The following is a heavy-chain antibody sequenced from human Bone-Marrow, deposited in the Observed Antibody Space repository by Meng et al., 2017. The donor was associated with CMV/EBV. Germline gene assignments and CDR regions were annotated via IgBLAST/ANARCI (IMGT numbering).Heavy chain of an antibody. Sequence: ASVKVSCKAPGYPFTSYYMHWVRQAPGHGLEWMGIINPSSGSASYGQKFQGRVTITRDTSTSTVYMELSSLRAEDTAVYACARAGVSGCNYYYYGMDVWGQGTTVTVSS. CDR1: GYPFTSYY. D-gene: IGHD1-26*01. J-gene: IGHJ6*02. V-gene: IGHV1-46*01. CDR2: INPSSGSA. CDR3: ARAGVSGCNYYYYGMDV.